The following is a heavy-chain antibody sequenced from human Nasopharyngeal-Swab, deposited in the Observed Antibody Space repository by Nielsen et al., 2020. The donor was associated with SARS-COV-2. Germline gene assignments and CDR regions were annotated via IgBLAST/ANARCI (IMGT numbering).Heavy chain of an antibody. D-gene: IGHD5-18*01. CDR1: GFTFSSYG. V-gene: IGHV3-30*18. Sequence: GGSLRLSCAASGFTFSSYGMHWVRQAPGKGLEWVAVISYDGSNKYYADSVKGRFTISRDNSKNTLYLQMNSLRAEDTAVYYCAKDWGYKSDYYYYMDVWGKGTTVTASS. CDR2: ISYDGSNK. CDR3: AKDWGYKSDYYYYMDV. J-gene: IGHJ6*03.